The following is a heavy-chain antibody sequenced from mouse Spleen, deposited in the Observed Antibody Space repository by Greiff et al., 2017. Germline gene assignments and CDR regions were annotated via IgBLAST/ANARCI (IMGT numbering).Heavy chain of an antibody. D-gene: IGHD4-1*02. CDR3: ARPTTGFYAMDY. CDR1: GYTFTSYW. J-gene: IGHJ4*01. Sequence: VQLQQPGAELVRPGSSVKLSCKASGYTFTSYWMDWVKQRPGQGLEWIGNIYPSDSETHYNQKFKDKATLTVDKSSSTAYMQLSSLTSEDSAVYYCARPTTGFYAMDYWGQGTSVTVSS. V-gene: IGHV1-61*01. CDR2: IYPSDSET.